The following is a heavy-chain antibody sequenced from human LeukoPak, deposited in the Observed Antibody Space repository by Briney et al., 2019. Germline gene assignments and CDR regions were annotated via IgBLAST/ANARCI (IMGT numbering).Heavy chain of an antibody. CDR1: GFTFSNYW. Sequence: GGSLRLSCAASGFTFSNYWMIRVRQAPGQGLEWVANIKQDGSEKSYVDSVKGRSTISRDNAKNSLYLQMNSLRAEDTAVYYCARARTSGDEALAGNYWGQGTLVTVSS. CDR2: IKQDGSEK. D-gene: IGHD6-19*01. V-gene: IGHV3-7*01. CDR3: ARARTSGDEALAGNY. J-gene: IGHJ4*02.